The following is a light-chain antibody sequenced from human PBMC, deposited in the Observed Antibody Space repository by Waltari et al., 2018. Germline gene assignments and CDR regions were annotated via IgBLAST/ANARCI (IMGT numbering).Light chain of an antibody. CDR2: GAS. CDR1: QSVSTN. V-gene: IGKV3-15*01. CDR3: QQYNNWPPLFT. Sequence: IVLTQSPGTLSVSPGERATLSCRASQSVSTNLAWYQQKPGQAPRLLIYGASARATGVPARFSGSGSGTEFTLTISSLQSEDFAVYYCQQYNNWPPLFTFGPGTKVDI. J-gene: IGKJ3*01.